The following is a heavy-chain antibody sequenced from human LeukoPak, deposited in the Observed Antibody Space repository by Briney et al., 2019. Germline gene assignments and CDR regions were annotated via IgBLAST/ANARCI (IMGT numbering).Heavy chain of an antibody. Sequence: PGGSLTLSCAASGFTLSNYAMSWVRQAPGKGLEWVSGISGSGGSTYYADSVKGRLTISRDNSKNTLYLQMDSLRAEDTALYYCARGALTYYYDSWGQGTLVTVSS. J-gene: IGHJ4*02. CDR2: ISGSGGST. CDR3: ARGALTYYYDS. V-gene: IGHV3-23*01. D-gene: IGHD4/OR15-4a*01. CDR1: GFTLSNYA.